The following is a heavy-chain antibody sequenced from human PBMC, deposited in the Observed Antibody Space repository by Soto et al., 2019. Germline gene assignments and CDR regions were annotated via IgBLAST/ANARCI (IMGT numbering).Heavy chain of an antibody. CDR1: GLTLYRYA. D-gene: IGHD3-10*01. CDR3: ASHLSHLNYGWLDL. V-gene: IGHV3-30-3*01. CDR2: ISLDGSNQ. Sequence: GRSLRLSCRLSGLTLYRYAMHWGRQAPGKGLEWVAFISLDGSNQYYADSVKGRFTISRDNYRNTLYLQLNSLRAADTAVYYCASHLSHLNYGWLDLWAQGTLVTVSS. J-gene: IGHJ5*02.